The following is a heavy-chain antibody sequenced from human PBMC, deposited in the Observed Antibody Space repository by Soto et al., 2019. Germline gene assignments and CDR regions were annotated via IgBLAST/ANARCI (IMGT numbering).Heavy chain of an antibody. J-gene: IGHJ4*02. V-gene: IGHV3-23*01. D-gene: IGHD1-1*01. CDR1: GFTFSSYA. CDR2: ISGSGGGT. CDR3: AKFGMATTKRSPPYYIDY. Sequence: PGGSLRLSCAASGFTFSSYAMSWVRQAPGKGLEWVSSISGSGGGTYYADSVKGRFTFSRDNSKNTLYLQMNSLRAEDTAVYYCAKFGMATTKRSPPYYIDYWGPGALVTVSS.